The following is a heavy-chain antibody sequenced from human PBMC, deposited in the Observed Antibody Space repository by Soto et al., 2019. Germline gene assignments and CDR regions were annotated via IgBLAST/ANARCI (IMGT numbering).Heavy chain of an antibody. CDR2: ISDDNGNT. J-gene: IGHJ4*02. CDR3: ARDGRYSGSYGGYYFDY. CDR1: GYTFTSYG. Sequence: QVQLVQSGAEVKKPGASVKVSCKASGYTFTSYGISWVRQAPGQGLEWMGWISDDNGNTNCAQKNQGRVTMTTDTSTSTAYMELRSRRSDDTAVYYCARDGRYSGSYGGYYFDYWGQGTLVTVSS. V-gene: IGHV1-18*01. D-gene: IGHD1-26*01.